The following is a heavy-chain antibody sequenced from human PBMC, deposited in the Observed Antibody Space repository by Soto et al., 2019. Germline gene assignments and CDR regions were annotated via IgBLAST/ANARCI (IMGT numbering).Heavy chain of an antibody. Sequence: PSETLSLTCTVSGGSISSGDYYWSWIRQPPGKGLEWIGYIYYSGSTYYNPSLKSRVTISVDTSKNQFSLKLSSVTAADTAVYYCASLTYYYDSSGLDPWGQGTLVTVS. CDR1: GGSISSGDYY. CDR3: ASLTYYYDSSGLDP. CDR2: IYYSGST. V-gene: IGHV4-30-4*01. J-gene: IGHJ5*02. D-gene: IGHD3-22*01.